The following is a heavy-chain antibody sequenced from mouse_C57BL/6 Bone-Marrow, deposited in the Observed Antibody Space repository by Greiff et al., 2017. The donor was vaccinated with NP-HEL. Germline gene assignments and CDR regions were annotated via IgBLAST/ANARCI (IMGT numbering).Heavy chain of an antibody. CDR1: GYAFTNYL. V-gene: IGHV1-54*01. D-gene: IGHD3-1*01. CDR3: GSSGNHWYFDV. Sequence: VQLQQSGAELVRPGTSVKVSCKASGYAFTNYLIEWVKQRPGQGLEWIGVINPGSGGTNYNEKFKGKATLTADKSSSTAYMQLSSLTSEDSAVYFCGSSGNHWYFDVWGTGTTVTVSS. CDR2: INPGSGGT. J-gene: IGHJ1*03.